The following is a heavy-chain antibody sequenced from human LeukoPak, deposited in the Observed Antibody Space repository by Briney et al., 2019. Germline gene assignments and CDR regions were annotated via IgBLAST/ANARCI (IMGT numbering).Heavy chain of an antibody. Sequence: GGSLRLSCAASGFTFSSYSMNWVRQAPGKGLEWVSSISSSSSYIYYADSVKGRFTISRDNSKNTLYLQMNSLRAEDTAVYYCAAFGELPRAFDYWGQGTLVTVSS. V-gene: IGHV3-21*01. CDR1: GFTFSSYS. CDR3: AAFGELPRAFDY. CDR2: ISSSSSYI. D-gene: IGHD3-10*01. J-gene: IGHJ4*02.